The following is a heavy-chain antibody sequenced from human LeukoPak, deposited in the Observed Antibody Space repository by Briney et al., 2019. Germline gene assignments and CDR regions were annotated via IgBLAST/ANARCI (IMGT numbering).Heavy chain of an antibody. D-gene: IGHD3-16*01. Sequence: WIRQPPGKGLEWVSGISPSGGITYYTDSVKGRFTISRDNSKNTVSLQMNSLRGEDTAVYYCAKDDAWGRYKDWGQGTLVTVSS. CDR2: ISPSGGIT. J-gene: IGHJ1*01. V-gene: IGHV3-23*01. CDR3: AKDDAWGRYKD.